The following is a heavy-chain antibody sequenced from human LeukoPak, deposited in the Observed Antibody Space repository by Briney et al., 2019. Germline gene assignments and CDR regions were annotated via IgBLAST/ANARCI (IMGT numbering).Heavy chain of an antibody. CDR1: GGSISSGGYY. CDR3: ASGATSWAHMDV. J-gene: IGHJ6*03. CDR2: IYYSGSI. Sequence: SETLSLTCTVSGGSISSGGYYWSWIRQHPGKGLEWIGYIYYSGSINYNPSLKSRVTISVDTSKNQFSLKLSSVTAADTAVYYCASGATSWAHMDVWGEGTTVTVSS. V-gene: IGHV4-61*08. D-gene: IGHD3-16*01.